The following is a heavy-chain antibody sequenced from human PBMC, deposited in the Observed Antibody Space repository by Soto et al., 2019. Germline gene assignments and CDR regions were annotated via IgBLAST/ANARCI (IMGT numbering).Heavy chain of an antibody. Sequence: PGGSLRLSCGAPGVTFKDYGMHWVRQAPGKGLEWVAVISYDGKQTYYADSVKGRFTISKDNSKRTLFLQMNSLRVDDTAVYYCARDGWGSNWYFDLWGRGTLVTVSS. D-gene: IGHD3-16*01. CDR1: GVTFKDYG. J-gene: IGHJ2*01. CDR2: ISYDGKQT. CDR3: ARDGWGSNWYFDL. V-gene: IGHV3-30*03.